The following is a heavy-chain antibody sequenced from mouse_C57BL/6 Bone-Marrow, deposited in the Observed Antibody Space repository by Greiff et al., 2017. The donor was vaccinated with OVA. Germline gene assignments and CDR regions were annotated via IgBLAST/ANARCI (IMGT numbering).Heavy chain of an antibody. CDR1: GYAFSSSW. J-gene: IGHJ4*01. V-gene: IGHV1-82*01. CDR2: IYPGDVDT. D-gene: IGHD1-1*01. Sequence: QVQLQQSGPELVKPGASVKISCKASGYAFSSSWMNWVKQRPGKGLEWIGRIYPGDVDTNYNGQFKGKATLTADKSSSTAYMQLSSLTSEDSAVYFCATDSFYYGSSLYAMDYWGQGTSVTVSS. CDR3: ATDSFYYGSSLYAMDY.